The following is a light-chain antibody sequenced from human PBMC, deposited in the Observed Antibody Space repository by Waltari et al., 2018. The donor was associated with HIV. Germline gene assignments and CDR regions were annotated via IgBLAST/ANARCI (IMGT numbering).Light chain of an antibody. CDR3: ATWDGSLGGAYV. V-gene: IGLV1-44*01. CDR2: DNN. CDR1: RSNIGSNP. Sequence: QSVLTQPPSASGTPGQRVTISCSGRRSNIGSNPVSWYQQLPGAAPKLLICDNNQRPSGVPDRFSGSKSGTSASLAISGLQSEDEGDYYCATWDGSLGGAYVFGAGTKVSVL. J-gene: IGLJ1*01.